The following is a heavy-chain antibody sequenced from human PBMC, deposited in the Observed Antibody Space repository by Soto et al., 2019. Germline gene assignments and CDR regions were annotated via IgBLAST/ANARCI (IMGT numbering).Heavy chain of an antibody. D-gene: IGHD3-3*01. CDR1: GGTFSSYA. CDR3: ARDRRREGYYDFWSGPYFDY. CDR2: IIPIFGTA. Sequence: SVKVSCKASGGTFSSYAISWVRQAPGQGLEWMGGIIPIFGTANYAQKFQGRVTITADESTSTAYMELSSLRSEDTAVYYCARDRRREGYYDFWSGPYFDYWGQGTLVTVSS. J-gene: IGHJ4*02. V-gene: IGHV1-69*13.